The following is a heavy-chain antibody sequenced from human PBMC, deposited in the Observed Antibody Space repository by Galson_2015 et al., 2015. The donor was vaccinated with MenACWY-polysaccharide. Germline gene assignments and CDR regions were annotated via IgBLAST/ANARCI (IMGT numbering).Heavy chain of an antibody. CDR3: EKDCCYGDGFGS. Sequence: HRLSCQASAFTFGVHWMTCSPLAPGKGLEWVANINQAGSELYYVNSVKRRFTISRYNGKNSLSLQMHSLRAEDKAVYYCEKDCCYGDGFGSWGQGTLVTVSS. D-gene: IGHD5-24*01. V-gene: IGHV3-7*01. CDR1: AFTFGVHW. CDR2: INQAGSEL. J-gene: IGHJ5*02.